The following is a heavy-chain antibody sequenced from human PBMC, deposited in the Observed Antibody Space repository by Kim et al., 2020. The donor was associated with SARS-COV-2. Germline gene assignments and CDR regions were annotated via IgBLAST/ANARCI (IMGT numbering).Heavy chain of an antibody. J-gene: IGHJ4*02. CDR2: ISSSGSYI. V-gene: IGHV3-21*01. CDR1: GFTFSSYS. Sequence: GGSLRLSCAASGFTFSSYSMNWVRQAPGKGLEWIAAISSSGSYIYYADSMKGLFTISRDNARASLYLQMNSLRAEATAVYYCARVLTSGWSYFDYWGQGTLGTVSS. D-gene: IGHD6-19*01. CDR3: ARVLTSGWSYFDY.